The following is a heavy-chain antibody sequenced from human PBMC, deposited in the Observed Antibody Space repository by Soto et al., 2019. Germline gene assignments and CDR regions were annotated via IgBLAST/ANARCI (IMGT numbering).Heavy chain of an antibody. V-gene: IGHV4-39*01. CDR3: ARHVWHSRLGAGADKFDY. Sequence: SETLSLTCTVSGGSISSSSYYWGWIRQPPGKGLEWIGSIYYSGSTYYNPSLKSRVTISVDTSKNQFSLKLSSVTAADTAVYYCARHVWHSRLGAGADKFDYWGQGTLVTVSS. CDR2: IYYSGST. CDR1: GGSISSSSYY. D-gene: IGHD6-13*01. J-gene: IGHJ4*02.